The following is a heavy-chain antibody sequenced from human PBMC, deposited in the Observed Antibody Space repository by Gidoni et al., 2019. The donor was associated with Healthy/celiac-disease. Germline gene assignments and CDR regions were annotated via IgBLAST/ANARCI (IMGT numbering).Heavy chain of an antibody. CDR1: GFTFDDYA. Sequence: EVQLVESGGGLVQPGRSLRLSCAASGFTFDDYAMHWVRQAPGKGLEWVSGISWNSGSIGYADSVKGRFTISRDNAKNSLYLQMNSLRAEDTALYYCAMALMVYDAPDYWGQGTLVTVSS. CDR3: AMALMVYDAPDY. J-gene: IGHJ4*02. D-gene: IGHD2-8*01. V-gene: IGHV3-9*01. CDR2: ISWNSGSI.